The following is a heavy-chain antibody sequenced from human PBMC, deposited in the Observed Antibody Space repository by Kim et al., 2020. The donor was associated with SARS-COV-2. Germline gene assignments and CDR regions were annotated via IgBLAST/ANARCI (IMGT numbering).Heavy chain of an antibody. CDR3: AAYLSGDYAPPYDF. V-gene: IGHV3-23*01. CDR1: GFNFINYV. CDR2: ISLRAGST. J-gene: IGHJ4*02. D-gene: IGHD3-16*01. Sequence: GGSLRLSCVVSGFNFINYVIGWVRQAPGKGLEWVSSISLRAGSTFYADPVKGRFTISRDISKRTVTLEMTSLIAEDIALYYCAAYLSGDYAPPYDFWGQGTLVTVSS.